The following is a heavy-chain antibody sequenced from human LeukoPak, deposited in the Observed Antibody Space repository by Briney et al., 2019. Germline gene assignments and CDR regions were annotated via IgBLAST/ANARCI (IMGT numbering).Heavy chain of an antibody. CDR3: GRGHVTIDTGY. CDR2: ISSSGNSM. D-gene: IGHD3-3*01. Sequence: KPGGSLRLSCAVSGISFSDYYMSWIRQAPGKGLEWVSYISSSGNSMYYADSVKGRFTISRDNAQNSLYLQMNSLRAEDTAVYYCGRGHVTIDTGYWGQGTLVTVSS. V-gene: IGHV3-11*04. CDR1: GISFSDYY. J-gene: IGHJ4*02.